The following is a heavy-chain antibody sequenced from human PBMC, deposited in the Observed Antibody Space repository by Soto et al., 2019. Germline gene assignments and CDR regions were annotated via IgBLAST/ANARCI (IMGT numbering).Heavy chain of an antibody. CDR3: ARHPGYYDILTGYKTYYFDY. CDR1: GGSISSYY. D-gene: IGHD3-9*01. V-gene: IGHV4-59*08. Sequence: SEXLSLTCTVSGGSISSYYWSWIRQPPGKGLEWIGYIYYSGTTNYNPSLKSRVTISVDTSKNQFSLKLNSVTAADTAVYYCARHPGYYDILTGYKTYYFDYWGQGILVTVSS. CDR2: IYYSGTT. J-gene: IGHJ4*02.